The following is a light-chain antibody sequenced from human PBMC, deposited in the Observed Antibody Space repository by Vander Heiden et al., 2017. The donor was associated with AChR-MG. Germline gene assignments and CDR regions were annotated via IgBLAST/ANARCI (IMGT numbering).Light chain of an antibody. J-gene: IGKJ4*01. CDR2: AAS. Sequence: DIQMTQSPSSLSASVGDRVTIACRARQTISRHLNWYQQKSGKAPKLLIYAASSLQSGVPSRFSGSGSGTNFTLTISSLQPEDFATYYFQQSYSTPQSFGGGTKVEIK. CDR3: QQSYSTPQS. CDR1: QTISRH. V-gene: IGKV1-39*01.